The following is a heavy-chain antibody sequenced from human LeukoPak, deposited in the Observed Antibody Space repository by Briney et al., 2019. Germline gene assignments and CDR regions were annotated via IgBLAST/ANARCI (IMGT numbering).Heavy chain of an antibody. Sequence: ASVKVSCKASGYTFTNYAMHWVRQAPGQRLEWMGYINAGNHNTHYSQNFQGRVTITRDNSANTDYMELSSLRSEDMAVYYCARGNTVAGFITDNWGQGTLVTVSS. CDR1: GYTFTNYA. CDR3: ARGNTVAGFITDN. J-gene: IGHJ4*02. V-gene: IGHV1-3*03. D-gene: IGHD6-19*01. CDR2: INAGNHNT.